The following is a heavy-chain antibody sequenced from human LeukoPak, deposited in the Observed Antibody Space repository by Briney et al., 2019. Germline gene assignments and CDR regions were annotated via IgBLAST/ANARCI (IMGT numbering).Heavy chain of an antibody. V-gene: IGHV1-2*02. J-gene: IGHJ3*02. Sequence: GASVKVSCKASGYTFTGYYMHWVRQAPGQGLEWMGWINPNSGGTNYAQKFQGRVTMTRDTSISTAYLQWSSLKASDTAMYYCARPRAHRAKYDAFDIWGQGTMVTVSS. CDR3: ARPRAHRAKYDAFDI. CDR2: INPNSGGT. CDR1: GYTFTGYY. D-gene: IGHD1-14*01.